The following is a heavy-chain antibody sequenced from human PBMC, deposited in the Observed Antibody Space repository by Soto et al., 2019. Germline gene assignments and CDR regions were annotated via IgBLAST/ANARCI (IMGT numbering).Heavy chain of an antibody. CDR1: GYSFTSYW. D-gene: IGHD6-13*01. V-gene: IGHV5-51*01. CDR2: IYSGDSDT. J-gene: IGHJ4*02. CDR3: ARQKQLVGPWLDY. Sequence: GESLKISCKGSGYSFTSYWIGWVRQMHGKGLEWMGIIYSGDSDTRYSPSFQGQVTISADKSISTAYLQWSSLKASDTAMYYCARQKQLVGPWLDYWGQGTLVTVSS.